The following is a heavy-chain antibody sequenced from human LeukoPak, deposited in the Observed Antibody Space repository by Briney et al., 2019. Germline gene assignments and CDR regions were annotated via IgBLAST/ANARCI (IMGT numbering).Heavy chain of an antibody. D-gene: IGHD6-13*01. CDR1: GYSFTNYW. CDR3: ARPDSSSWHFDY. CDR2: IYPDDSDV. Sequence: GESLKISCKASGYSFTNYWIGWVRHMPGKGLEWMGIIYPDDSDVRHSPSFQGQVTISADKSISTAYLQWSSLKASDTAMYFCARPDSSSWHFDYWGQGTLVTVSS. V-gene: IGHV5-51*01. J-gene: IGHJ4*02.